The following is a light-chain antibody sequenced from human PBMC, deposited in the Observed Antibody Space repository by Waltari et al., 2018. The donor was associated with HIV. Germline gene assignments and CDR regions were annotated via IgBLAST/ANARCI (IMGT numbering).Light chain of an antibody. V-gene: IGLV1-47*01. CDR2: GND. CDR3: AAWDDSLSAWV. J-gene: IGLJ3*02. CDR1: SSNIGSNY. Sequence: QSVLTQPPSASGTPGQRVSISCSGSSSNIGSNYVYWYQQLPGTAPKLLMYGNDGRPSGVPDRFSGSKSGTSASLAISGLRSEDEADYYCAAWDDSLSAWVFGGGTKLTVL.